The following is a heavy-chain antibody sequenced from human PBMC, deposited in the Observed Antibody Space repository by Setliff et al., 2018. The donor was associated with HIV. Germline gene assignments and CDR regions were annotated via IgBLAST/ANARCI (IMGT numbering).Heavy chain of an antibody. CDR2: INHSGST. D-gene: IGHD5-12*01. V-gene: IGHV4-34*01. CDR3: ARVVGYDGYQRFDI. CDR1: GGSFSGYY. J-gene: IGHJ3*02. Sequence: SETLSLTCAVYGGSFSGYYWSWIRQPPGKGLEWIGEINHSGSTNYSPSLKSRVTISLNTSKNQFSLKLSSVSAADTAVYHCARVVGYDGYQRFDIWGQGTMVTVSS.